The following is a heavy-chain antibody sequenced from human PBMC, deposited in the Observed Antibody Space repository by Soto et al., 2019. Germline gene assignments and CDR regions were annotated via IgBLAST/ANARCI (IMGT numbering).Heavy chain of an antibody. Sequence: ASVKVSCKASGYTFASYAMHWARQAPGQRLEWMGWINAGNGNTKYSQKFQGRVTITRDTSASTAYMELSSLRSEDTAVYYCARAYLSSGPYGMDVWSQGTTVTVSS. J-gene: IGHJ6*02. CDR2: INAGNGNT. CDR1: GYTFASYA. CDR3: ARAYLSSGPYGMDV. D-gene: IGHD3-10*01. V-gene: IGHV1-3*01.